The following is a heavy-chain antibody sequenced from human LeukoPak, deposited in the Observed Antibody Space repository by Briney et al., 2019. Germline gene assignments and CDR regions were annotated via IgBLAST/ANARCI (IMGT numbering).Heavy chain of an antibody. CDR3: ARKYDL. CDR1: GGSFSGYY. J-gene: IGHJ5*02. V-gene: IGHV4-34*01. Sequence: SETLSLTCAVYGGSFSGYYWSWIRQPPGKGLEWIGDISHNGITNYNPSLKSRVTMSVDTSKNQFSLNLSSVTAADTAVYYCARKYDLWGQGTLVTVSS. CDR2: ISHNGIT.